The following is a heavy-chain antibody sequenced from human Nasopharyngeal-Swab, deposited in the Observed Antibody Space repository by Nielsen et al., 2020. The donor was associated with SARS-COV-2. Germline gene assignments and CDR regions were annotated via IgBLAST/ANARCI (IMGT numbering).Heavy chain of an antibody. CDR3: ARDSVAAAGYYYYGLDD. V-gene: IGHV3-53*01. J-gene: IGHJ6*02. D-gene: IGHD6-25*01. CDR1: GFTFTTNH. CDR2: IYSGGST. Sequence: GESLKISCAASGFTFTTNHMSWVRQAPGKGLEWVSVIYSGGSTYYADSVKGRFTISRDYSKNTLYLQMNSLRVEDTAVYYCARDSVAAAGYYYYGLDDWGQGTTVTVSS.